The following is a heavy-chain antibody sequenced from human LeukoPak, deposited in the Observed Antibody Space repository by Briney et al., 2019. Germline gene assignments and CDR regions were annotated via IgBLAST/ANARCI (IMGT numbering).Heavy chain of an antibody. V-gene: IGHV1-8*01. CDR3: AKTYSGYDSVHWSYYYYMDV. CDR1: GYTFTSYD. J-gene: IGHJ6*03. Sequence: GASVKVSCKASGYTFTSYDINWVRQATGQGLEWMGWMNPNSGNTGYAQKLQGRVTMTRNTSISTAYMELSSLRSEDTAVYYCAKTYSGYDSVHWSYYYYMDVWGKGTTVTVSS. D-gene: IGHD5-12*01. CDR2: MNPNSGNT.